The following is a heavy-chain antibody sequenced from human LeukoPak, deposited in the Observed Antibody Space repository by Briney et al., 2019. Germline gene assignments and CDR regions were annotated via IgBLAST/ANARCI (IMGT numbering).Heavy chain of an antibody. J-gene: IGHJ3*02. CDR3: ARDRYYDSSAYELGAFDI. CDR2: MNPNSGNT. D-gene: IGHD3-22*01. Sequence: GASVKVSCKASGYTFTSYDINWVRQATGQGLEWMGWMNPNSGNTGYAQKFQGRVTMTRNTSISTAYMELSSLRSEDTAVYYCARDRYYDSSAYELGAFDIWGQGTMVTVSS. V-gene: IGHV1-8*01. CDR1: GYTFTSYD.